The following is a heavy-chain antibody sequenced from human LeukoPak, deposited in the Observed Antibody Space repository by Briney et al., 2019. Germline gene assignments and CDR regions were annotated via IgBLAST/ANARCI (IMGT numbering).Heavy chain of an antibody. CDR1: GGSISSGGYY. CDR3: AGDNSPYYYDSSGYPTS. J-gene: IGHJ5*02. CDR2: IYYSGST. V-gene: IGHV4-31*03. D-gene: IGHD3-22*01. Sequence: PSQTLSLTCTVSGGSISSGGYYWSWIRQHPGKGLEWIGYIYYSGSTYYNPSLKSRVTISVDTSKNQFSLKLSSVTAADTAVYYCAGDNSPYYYDSSGYPTSWGQGTLVTVSS.